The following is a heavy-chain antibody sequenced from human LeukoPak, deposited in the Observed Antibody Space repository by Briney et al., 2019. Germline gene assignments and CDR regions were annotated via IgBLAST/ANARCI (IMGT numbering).Heavy chain of an antibody. CDR3: AREYSSGFDY. J-gene: IGHJ4*02. Sequence: ASVKVSCKASGYTFTGYYMHWVRQAPGQGLEWMGWISAYNGNTNYAQKLQGRVTMTTDTSTSTAYMELRSLRSDDTAVYYCAREYSSGFDYWGQGTLVTVSS. CDR1: GYTFTGYY. D-gene: IGHD6-19*01. CDR2: ISAYNGNT. V-gene: IGHV1-18*04.